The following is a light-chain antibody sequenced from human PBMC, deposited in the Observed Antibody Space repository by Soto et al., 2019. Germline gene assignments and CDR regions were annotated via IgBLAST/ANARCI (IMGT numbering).Light chain of an antibody. V-gene: IGKV3-20*01. CDR3: QQYGSPQS. J-gene: IGKJ1*01. CDR1: QSVSSSY. Sequence: EIVLAQSPGTLSLSPGERATLSCRASQSVSSSYLAWYQQKPGQAPRLLIYGASSRATGIPDRFSGSGSGTDITLTISRLAPADFAAYYCQQYGSPQSFGQGTKVEIK. CDR2: GAS.